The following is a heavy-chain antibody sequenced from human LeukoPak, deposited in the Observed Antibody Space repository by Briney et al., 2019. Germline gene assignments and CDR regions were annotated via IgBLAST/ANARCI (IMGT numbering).Heavy chain of an antibody. Sequence: GGSLRLSCAASGFTFSNYWMSWVRQAPGKGLEWVANIKQDGSEKYFVDSVKGRFTISRDNAKNSLYLQMNSLRADDTAVYYCARSARLMKGVVEVTALDDWGQGTLVTVSS. V-gene: IGHV3-7*01. J-gene: IGHJ4*02. CDR2: IKQDGSEK. CDR3: ARSARLMKGVVEVTALDD. CDR1: GFTFSNYW. D-gene: IGHD3-3*01.